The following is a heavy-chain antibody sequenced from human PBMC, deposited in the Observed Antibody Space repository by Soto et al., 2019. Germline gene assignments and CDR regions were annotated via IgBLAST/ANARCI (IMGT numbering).Heavy chain of an antibody. CDR3: ARVLVVATSHRLYYYYGMDV. CDR2: ISSSSSYI. Sequence: EVQLVESGGGLVKPGGSLRLSCAASGFTFSSYSMNWVRQAPGKGLEWVSSISSSSSYIYYADSVKGRFTISRDNAKNSLYLQMNSLRAEDTAVYYCARVLVVATSHRLYYYYGMDVWGQGTTVTVSS. J-gene: IGHJ6*02. V-gene: IGHV3-21*01. D-gene: IGHD5-12*01. CDR1: GFTFSSYS.